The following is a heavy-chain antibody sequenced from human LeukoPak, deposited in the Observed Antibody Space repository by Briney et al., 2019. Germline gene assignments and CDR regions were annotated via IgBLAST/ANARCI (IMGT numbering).Heavy chain of an antibody. Sequence: SETLSLTCTVSGGSISSSSYYWGWIRQPPGKGLEWIGSIYYSGSTYYNPSLKSRVTISVDTSKNQFSLKLSSVTAADTAVYYCARGSSVTTLNDYWGQGTLVTVSS. V-gene: IGHV4-39*07. J-gene: IGHJ4*02. CDR3: ARGSSVTTLNDY. CDR2: IYYSGST. D-gene: IGHD4-17*01. CDR1: GGSISSSSYY.